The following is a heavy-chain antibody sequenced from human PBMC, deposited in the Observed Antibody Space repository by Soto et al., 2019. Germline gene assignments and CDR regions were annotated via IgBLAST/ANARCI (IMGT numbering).Heavy chain of an antibody. J-gene: IGHJ4*02. D-gene: IGHD3-16*02. V-gene: IGHV3-7*05. CDR1: GFTFSSYW. CDR3: ARDIGYYDYVWGSYRSRYYFDY. CDR2: IKQDGSEK. Sequence: GGSLRLSCAASGFTFSSYWMSWVRQAPGKGLEWVANIKQDGSEKYYVDSVKGRFTISRDNAKNSLYLQMNSLRAEDTAVYYCARDIGYYDYVWGSYRSRYYFDYWGQGTLVTVSS.